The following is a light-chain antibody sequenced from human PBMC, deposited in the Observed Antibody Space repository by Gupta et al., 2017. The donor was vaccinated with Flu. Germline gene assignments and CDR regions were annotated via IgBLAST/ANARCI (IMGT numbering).Light chain of an antibody. J-gene: IGKJ2*03. Sequence: DIVMTQSPDSLAVSLGERATINCKSSQSVLYSSNNKNYLAWYQQKPGQPPKLLIYWASTRESGVPDRFSGSGSGTXFTLTIXSLQAEDVAVYYCQQYYSTPLSFGXGTKLEIK. V-gene: IGKV4-1*01. CDR3: QQYYSTPLS. CDR1: QSVLYSSNNKNY. CDR2: WAS.